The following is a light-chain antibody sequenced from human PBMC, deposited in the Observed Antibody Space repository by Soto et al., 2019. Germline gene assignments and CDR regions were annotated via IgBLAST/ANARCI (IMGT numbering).Light chain of an antibody. CDR1: QSISSW. V-gene: IGKV1-5*01. CDR3: QQYNNYPWT. Sequence: DIQMTHSPSTLSASVGARGTITCRASQSISSWLAWYQQKPGKAPNLLIYDASSLESGVPARFSGGGSGTEFTLTSSSLQPDDFSTFYCQQYNNYPWTFGQGTKVDIK. J-gene: IGKJ1*01. CDR2: DAS.